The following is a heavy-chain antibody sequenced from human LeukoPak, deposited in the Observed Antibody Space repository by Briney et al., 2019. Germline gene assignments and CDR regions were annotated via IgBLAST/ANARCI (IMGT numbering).Heavy chain of an antibody. V-gene: IGHV4-39*01. CDR2: IHYSGST. CDR1: GDSINITSYY. D-gene: IGHD5-12*01. Sequence: SETLSLTCTVSGDSINITSYYCGSIRHPPGKGLEWGGSIHYSGSTYYNPSLKSPVTISGDTSNKQFSLMLTSFPSAHTSVYYWARSVYRGYVYSFACWGQGTPVTASS. CDR3: ARSVYRGYVYSFAC. J-gene: IGHJ4*02.